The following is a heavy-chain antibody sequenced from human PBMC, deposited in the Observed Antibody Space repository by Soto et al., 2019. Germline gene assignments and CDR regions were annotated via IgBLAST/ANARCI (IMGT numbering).Heavy chain of an antibody. D-gene: IGHD3-3*01. J-gene: IGHJ1*01. Sequence: GGSLRLSCAASGFTVGSNYMSWVRQAPGKGLEWVSVIYSGGSTYYADSVKGRFTISRDNSKNTLYLQMNSLRAEDTAVYYCANSNILEWLSLGLPKEYFQHWGQGTLVTVSS. V-gene: IGHV3-53*01. CDR1: GFTVGSNY. CDR3: ANSNILEWLSLGLPKEYFQH. CDR2: IYSGGST.